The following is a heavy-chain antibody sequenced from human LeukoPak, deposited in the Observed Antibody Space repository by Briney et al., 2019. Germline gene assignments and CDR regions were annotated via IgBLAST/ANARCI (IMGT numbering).Heavy chain of an antibody. CDR1: GFTFSSYS. CDR2: ISSSSSYI. J-gene: IGHJ4*02. Sequence: GGSLRLSCAASGFTFSSYSMNWVRQAPGKGLEWVSSISSSSSYIYYADSVKGRFTISRDNAKNSLYLQMNNLRAEDTAVYYCARGIAARPGYFDYWGQGTLVTVSS. CDR3: ARGIAARPGYFDY. V-gene: IGHV3-21*01. D-gene: IGHD6-6*01.